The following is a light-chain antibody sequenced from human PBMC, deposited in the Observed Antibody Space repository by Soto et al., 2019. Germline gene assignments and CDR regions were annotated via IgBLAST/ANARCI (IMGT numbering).Light chain of an antibody. CDR1: QSVSSVF. CDR3: QHYGSSPPLA. J-gene: IGKJ4*01. CDR2: GAS. V-gene: IGKV3-20*01. Sequence: EFVLTQSPGTLSLSPGERATLSCRASQSVSSVFLAWYQQKPGQPPRLLIYGASTRGSGIPDRFSGSGAGTDFTLTISRLEPEDFAAYYCQHYGSSPPLAFGGGTKVDIK.